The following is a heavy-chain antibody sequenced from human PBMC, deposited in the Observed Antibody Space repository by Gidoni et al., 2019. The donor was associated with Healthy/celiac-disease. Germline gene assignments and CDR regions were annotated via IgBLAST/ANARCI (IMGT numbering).Heavy chain of an antibody. V-gene: IGHV3-33*01. Sequence: SSYGMHGVRQAPGKGLEWVAVIWYDGSNKYYADSVKGRFTISRDNSKNTLYLQMNSLRAEDTAVYYCAREGIAVAGYYFDYWGQGTLVTVSS. CDR2: IWYDGSNK. D-gene: IGHD6-19*01. CDR3: AREGIAVAGYYFDY. CDR1: SSYG. J-gene: IGHJ4*02.